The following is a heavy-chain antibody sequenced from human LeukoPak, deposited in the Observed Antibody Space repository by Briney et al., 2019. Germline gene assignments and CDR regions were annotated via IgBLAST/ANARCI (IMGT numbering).Heavy chain of an antibody. CDR1: GGSFSGYY. V-gene: IGHV4-34*01. J-gene: IGHJ6*02. D-gene: IGHD3-3*01. CDR2: INHSGST. Sequence: SETLSLTCAVYGGSFSGYYWSWIRQPPGKGLEWSGEINHSGSTNYNPSLKSRVTISVDPSKNQFSLKLSSVTAADTAVYSCARGIRYFGVVIMNGMDVWGQGTTVTVSS. CDR3: ARGIRYFGVVIMNGMDV.